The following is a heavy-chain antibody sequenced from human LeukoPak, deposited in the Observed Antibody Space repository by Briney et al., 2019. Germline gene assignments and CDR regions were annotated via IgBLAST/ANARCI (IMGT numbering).Heavy chain of an antibody. D-gene: IGHD3-9*01. V-gene: IGHV3-23*01. CDR1: GFTFSSYA. CDR2: ISGSGDNT. Sequence: GGSLRLSCAASGFTFSSYAMSWVRQAPGKGLEWVSGISGSGDNTYYADSVKGRFTISRDNSKNTLYLQMNSLRAEDTAVYYCAKGGLTGYQIIDYWGQGTLVTVSS. CDR3: AKGGLTGYQIIDY. J-gene: IGHJ4*02.